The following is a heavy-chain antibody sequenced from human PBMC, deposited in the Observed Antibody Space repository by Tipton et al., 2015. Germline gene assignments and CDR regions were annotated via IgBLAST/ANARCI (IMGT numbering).Heavy chain of an antibody. CDR1: GDSVSSNSAA. Sequence: GLVKPSQTLSLTCAISGDSVSSNSAAWNWIRQSPSRGLEWLGNTYYRSKWYSDYAVSVKSRITINSDTSKNQFSLQLNPVTPEDTAVYYCARVDYGDYVHYFDYWGQGTLVTVSS. CDR2: TYYRSKWYS. D-gene: IGHD4-17*01. CDR3: ARVDYGDYVHYFDY. V-gene: IGHV6-1*01. J-gene: IGHJ4*02.